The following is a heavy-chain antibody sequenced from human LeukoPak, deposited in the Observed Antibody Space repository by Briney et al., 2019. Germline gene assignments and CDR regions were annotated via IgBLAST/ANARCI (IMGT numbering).Heavy chain of an antibody. CDR3: TRDPDHGGRTHDY. J-gene: IGHJ4*02. D-gene: IGHD4-23*01. CDR2: IKSKTDGGRT. V-gene: IGHV3-15*01. CDR1: GFTFNNAW. Sequence: PGGSLRLSCAASGFTFNNAWMSWVRQAPGKGLEWVGRIKSKTDGGRTDYAAPVKGRFSISRDNSKNTLYLQMNSLRDDDTAVYYCTRDPDHGGRTHDYWGQGTLVTVSS.